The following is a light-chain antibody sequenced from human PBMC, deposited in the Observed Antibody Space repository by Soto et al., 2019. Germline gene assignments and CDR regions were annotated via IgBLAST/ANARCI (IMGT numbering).Light chain of an antibody. V-gene: IGKV2-28*01. CDR2: WGS. J-gene: IGKJ5*01. CDR1: QSLLHSSGNNY. CDR3: MQGQQTPIT. Sequence: DLVMTQSPLSLPVTPGEPASMSCRSSQSLLHSSGNNYLDWYVQKPGQSPQLLIYWGSYRASGVPDRFSGSGSGTDFTLKISRVEAEDVGIYCMQGQQTPITFGQGTRLAIK.